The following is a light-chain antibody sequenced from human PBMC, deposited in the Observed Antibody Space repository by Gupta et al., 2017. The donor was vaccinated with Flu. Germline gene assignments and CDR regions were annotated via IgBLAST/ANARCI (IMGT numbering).Light chain of an antibody. CDR3: ASYAITSARL. CDR1: NSDVGANNY. Sequence: TNSDVGANNYVSWYQQYPGKVPKVIIHEVSNRPFGVPSRFSGSKSGNTASLTIFGLQAEDEADYYCASYAITSARLFGTGTKVTVL. V-gene: IGLV2-14*01. CDR2: EVS. J-gene: IGLJ1*01.